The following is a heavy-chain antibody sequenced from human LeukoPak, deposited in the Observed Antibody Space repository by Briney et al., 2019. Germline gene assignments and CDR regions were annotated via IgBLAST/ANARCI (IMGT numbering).Heavy chain of an antibody. V-gene: IGHV3-74*01. CDR3: TRETFGGDDF. J-gene: IGHJ4*02. CDR2: INPDGSYT. Sequence: PGGSLRLSCAASGFTFSSYWMHWVRQAPGEGLVWVSRINPDGSYTSYADSVKGRFTISRDNAKNTLYLQMNSLTADDSAVYYCTRETFGGDDFWGQGTLVTVSS. D-gene: IGHD3-16*01. CDR1: GFTFSSYW.